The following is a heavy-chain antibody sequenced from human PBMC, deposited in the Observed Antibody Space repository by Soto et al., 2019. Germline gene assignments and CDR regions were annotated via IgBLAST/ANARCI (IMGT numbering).Heavy chain of an antibody. CDR2: ITGSGSDT. D-gene: IGHD3-10*01. CDR1: GFTFNNYA. J-gene: IGHJ4*02. V-gene: IGHV3-23*01. CDR3: AKLGSSAWSPHYYFDY. Sequence: EVQLLESGGGLVQPGGSLRLSCAASGFTFNNYAMGWVRQAPGKGLEWVSAITGSGSDTYYLDSVKGRFTISRDNSKNTLFLRVNSLRAEDTAIYYCAKLGSSAWSPHYYFDYWGQGTLVTVSS.